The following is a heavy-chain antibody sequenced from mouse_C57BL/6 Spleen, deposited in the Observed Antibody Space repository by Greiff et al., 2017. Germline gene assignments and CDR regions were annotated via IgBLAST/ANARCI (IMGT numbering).Heavy chain of an antibody. CDR2: IYARDGST. Sequence: QVQLQQSDAELVKPGASVKISCKVSGYTFTDHTIHWMKQRPEQGLEWIGYIYARDGSTKYNEKFKGKATLTADKSSSTAYMQLNSLTSEDSAVYGCARKGYCSNWYCDVWGTGTTVTVSS. D-gene: IGHD1-1*01. CDR3: ARKGYCSNWYCDV. J-gene: IGHJ1*03. V-gene: IGHV1-78*01. CDR1: GYTFTDHT.